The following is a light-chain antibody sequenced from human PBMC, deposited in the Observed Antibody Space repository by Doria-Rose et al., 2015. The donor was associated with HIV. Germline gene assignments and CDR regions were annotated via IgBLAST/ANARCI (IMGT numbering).Light chain of an antibody. CDR1: QSFSSTY. CDR2: DGS. V-gene: IGKV3-20*01. J-gene: IGKJ1*01. Sequence: TQSPGNLSLSPGERATLYCRASQSFSSTYLAWYQQKPGQAPSLLIYDGSARATCLPDSFSASGSGTDFTLTSNRLKPEDFALYYCHQYGTSWTFGQGTKVEI. CDR3: HQYGTSWT.